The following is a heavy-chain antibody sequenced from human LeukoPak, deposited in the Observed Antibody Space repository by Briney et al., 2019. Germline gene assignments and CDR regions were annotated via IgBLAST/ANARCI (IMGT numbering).Heavy chain of an antibody. J-gene: IGHJ3*02. CDR3: ARDRDWLLESHVGAFDI. Sequence: ASVKVSCKASGYTFTNYGFSLVRQAPGQGLEWMGWISAYNGNTNYAQKLQGRVTMTTDTSTSTAYMEVRSLRSDDTAVYYCARDRDWLLESHVGAFDIWGQGTMVTVSS. V-gene: IGHV1-18*01. CDR1: GYTFTNYG. D-gene: IGHD3/OR15-3a*01. CDR2: ISAYNGNT.